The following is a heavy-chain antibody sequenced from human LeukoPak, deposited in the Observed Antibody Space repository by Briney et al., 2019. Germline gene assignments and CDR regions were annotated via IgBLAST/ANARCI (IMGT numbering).Heavy chain of an antibody. Sequence: ASVKASCKASGYTFTSYYMHWVRQAPGQGLEWMGGFDPEDGETFYPQKFQGRVTMTEDTSTDTAYMELSSLRSEDTAVYYCATRSAAGIAFDYWGQGTLVTVSS. J-gene: IGHJ4*02. CDR2: FDPEDGET. D-gene: IGHD6-13*01. CDR3: ATRSAAGIAFDY. CDR1: GYTFTSYY. V-gene: IGHV1-24*01.